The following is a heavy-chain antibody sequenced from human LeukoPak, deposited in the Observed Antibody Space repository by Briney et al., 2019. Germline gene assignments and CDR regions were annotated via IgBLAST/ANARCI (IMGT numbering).Heavy chain of an antibody. Sequence: PGGSLRLSCAASGFTFTGFSIHWVRQLPGKGLEWVALISYDGSNTYYADSVEGRFTISRDNSKNTLYLQMSSLRAEDTAVYYCVRSHPSDTSGWSNPYFDNWGREPWSPSPQ. D-gene: IGHD3-22*01. CDR1: GFTFTGFS. CDR3: VRSHPSDTSGWSNPYFDN. V-gene: IGHV3-30*04. CDR2: ISYDGSNT. J-gene: IGHJ4*02.